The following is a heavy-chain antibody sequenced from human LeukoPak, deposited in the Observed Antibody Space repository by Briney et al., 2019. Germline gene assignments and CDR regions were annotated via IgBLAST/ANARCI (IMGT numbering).Heavy chain of an antibody. Sequence: ASVKVSCKASGYTFTGYYMHWVRQAPGQGLEWMGWINPNSGGTNYAQKFQGRVTMTGDTSISTAYMELSRLRSDDTAVYYCARLSTGVVPAARDYWGQGTLVTVSS. CDR1: GYTFTGYY. J-gene: IGHJ4*02. V-gene: IGHV1-2*02. CDR3: ARLSTGVVPAARDY. CDR2: INPNSGGT. D-gene: IGHD2-2*01.